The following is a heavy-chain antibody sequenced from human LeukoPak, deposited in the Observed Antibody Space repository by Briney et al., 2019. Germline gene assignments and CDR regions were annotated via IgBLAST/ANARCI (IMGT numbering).Heavy chain of an antibody. Sequence: SVKVSCKASGGTFSSYAISWVRRAPGQGLEWMGRIIPIFGIANYAQKFQGRVTITADKSTSTAYMELSSLRSEDTAVYYCARDSGGYNLRFYGMDVWGQGTTVTVSS. CDR2: IIPIFGIA. V-gene: IGHV1-69*04. CDR1: GGTFSSYA. CDR3: ARDSGGYNLRFYGMDV. D-gene: IGHD5-24*01. J-gene: IGHJ6*02.